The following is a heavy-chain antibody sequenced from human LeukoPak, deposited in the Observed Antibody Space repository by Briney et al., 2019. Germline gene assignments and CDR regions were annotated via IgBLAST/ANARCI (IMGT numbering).Heavy chain of an antibody. V-gene: IGHV4-34*01. CDR2: INHSGST. D-gene: IGHD2-2*01. CDR1: GGSFSGYY. Sequence: PSETLSLTCAVYGGSFSGYYWSWIRQPPGKGLEWIGEINHSGSTNYNPSLKSRVTISVDTSKNQFPLKLSSVTAADTAVYYCARAPDYCSSTSCYVYYYGMDVWGQGTTVTVSS. CDR3: ARAPDYCSSTSCYVYYYGMDV. J-gene: IGHJ6*02.